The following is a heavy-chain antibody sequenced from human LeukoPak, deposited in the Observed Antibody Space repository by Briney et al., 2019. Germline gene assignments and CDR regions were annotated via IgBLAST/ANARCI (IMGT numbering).Heavy chain of an antibody. CDR3: ARRALRYCSSTSCPAQYYGVDV. CDR1: GFILSSYW. D-gene: IGHD2-2*01. Sequence: GGSLRLSCAASGFILSSYWMSWVSQAPGKGLEWVANIKEDGSEKYYVDSVEGRFTISRDNAKNSLYLQTNSLRAEDTAVYYCARRALRYCSSTSCPAQYYGVDVWGKGTTVTVSS. J-gene: IGHJ6*04. V-gene: IGHV3-7*03. CDR2: IKEDGSEK.